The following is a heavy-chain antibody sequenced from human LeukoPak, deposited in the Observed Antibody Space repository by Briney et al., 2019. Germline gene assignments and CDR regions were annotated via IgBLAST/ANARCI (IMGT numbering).Heavy chain of an antibody. V-gene: IGHV3-23*01. CDR2: ISGSGGST. Sequence: GGSLRLSCAASGFTVSSNYMSWVRQAPGKGLEWVSAISGSGGSTYYADSVKGRFTISRDNSKNTLYLQMNSLRAEDTAVYYCAKDSSSWSPYYFDYWGQGTLVTVSS. J-gene: IGHJ4*02. D-gene: IGHD6-13*01. CDR1: GFTVSSNY. CDR3: AKDSSSWSPYYFDY.